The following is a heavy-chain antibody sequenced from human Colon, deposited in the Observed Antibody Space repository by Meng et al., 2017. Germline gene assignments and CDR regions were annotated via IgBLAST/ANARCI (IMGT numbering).Heavy chain of an antibody. V-gene: IGHV4-61*01. D-gene: IGHD2-15*01. Sequence: VHLQESGPGLVRPSETLSLTGTVPGGSVISNSYYWSWIRQPPGKGLEWIGFIYYSGSTNYNPSLKSRVTISVDTSKNQFSLKVSSVTAADTAAYYCAKYDRPPYCFEYWGQGTLVTVSS. CDR3: AKYDRPPYCFEY. CDR1: GGSVISNSYY. J-gene: IGHJ4*02. CDR2: IYYSGST.